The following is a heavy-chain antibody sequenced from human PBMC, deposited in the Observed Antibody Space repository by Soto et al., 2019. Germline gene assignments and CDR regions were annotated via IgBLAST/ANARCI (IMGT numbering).Heavy chain of an antibody. Sequence: EVQLVESGGGLVQPGRSLRLSCAASGFTFDDYAMHWVRQRPGKGLEWVSGIDWNSGSVDYAGSLKGRFTIYRDNADKALYLQMRSLRADDTAVYYCARTDRDFYGLDVWGQGTTVIVSS. CDR3: ARTDRDFYGLDV. V-gene: IGHV3-9*01. CDR1: GFTFDDYA. J-gene: IGHJ6*02. CDR2: IDWNSGSV. D-gene: IGHD1-1*01.